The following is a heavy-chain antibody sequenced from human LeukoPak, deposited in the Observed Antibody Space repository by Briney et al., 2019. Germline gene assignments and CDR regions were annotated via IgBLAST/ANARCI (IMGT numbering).Heavy chain of an antibody. Sequence: PGGSLRLSCAASGFTFEDYTMHWVRQGPGKTLEWVSLISWDGTTYYADSLKGRFTISRDNSKNSLYLQMDTLTTDDTAFYYCVKDLSYESSGSVIENWGQGTLVTVSP. CDR2: ISWDGTT. CDR3: VKDLSYESSGSVIEN. J-gene: IGHJ4*02. V-gene: IGHV3-43*01. CDR1: GFTFEDYT. D-gene: IGHD3-22*01.